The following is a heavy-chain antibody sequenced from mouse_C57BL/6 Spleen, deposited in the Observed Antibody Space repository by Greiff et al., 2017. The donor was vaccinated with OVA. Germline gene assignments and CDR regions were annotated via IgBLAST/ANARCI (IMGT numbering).Heavy chain of an antibody. V-gene: IGHV14-4*01. CDR3: THNSYFDY. CDR1: GFNIKDDY. Sequence: VQLQQSGAELVRPGASVKLSCTASGFNIKDDYMHWVKQRPEQGLEWIGWIDPENGDTEYASKFQGKATITADTSSNTAYLQRSSLTSEDTAVYYCTHNSYFDYWGQGTTLTVSS. D-gene: IGHD1-3*01. CDR2: IDPENGDT. J-gene: IGHJ2*01.